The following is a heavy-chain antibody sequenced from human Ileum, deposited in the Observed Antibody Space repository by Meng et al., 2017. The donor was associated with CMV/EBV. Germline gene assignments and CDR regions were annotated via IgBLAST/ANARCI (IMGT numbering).Heavy chain of an antibody. V-gene: IGHV3-74*01. CDR1: GFNINSFW. Sequence: GESLKISCIVSGFNINSFWMHWVRQVPGRGLVWVSRIYGTNTYYADSVKGRFVISRDNAKNTLYLDMNNLRAEGTAVYYCLRGNSGYGVFDYWGQGNLVTVSS. J-gene: IGHJ4*02. D-gene: IGHD2-2*03. CDR3: LRGNSGYGVFDY. CDR2: IYGTNT.